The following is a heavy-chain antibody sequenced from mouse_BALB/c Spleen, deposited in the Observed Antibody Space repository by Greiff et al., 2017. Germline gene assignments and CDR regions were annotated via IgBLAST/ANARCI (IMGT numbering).Heavy chain of an antibody. CDR3: ARGHYYGSSYYFDY. CDR2: ISSGGST. D-gene: IGHD1-1*01. CDR1: GFTFSSYA. J-gene: IGHJ2*01. V-gene: IGHV5-6-5*01. Sequence: EVKLMESGGGLVKPGGSLKLSCAASGFTFSSYAMSWVRQTPEKRLEWVASISSGGSTYYPDSVKGRFTISRDNARNILYLQMSSLRSEDTAMYYCARGHYYGSSYYFDYWGQGTTLTVSS.